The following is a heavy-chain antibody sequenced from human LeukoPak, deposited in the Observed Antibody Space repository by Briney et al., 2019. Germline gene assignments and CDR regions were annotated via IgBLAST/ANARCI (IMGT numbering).Heavy chain of an antibody. J-gene: IGHJ4*02. CDR2: IWYDGSNK. Sequence: GGSLRLSCAASGFTFSSYAMHWVRQAPGKGLEWVAVIWYDGSNKYYADSVKGRFTTSRDNSKNTLYLQMNSLRAEDTAVYYCAREEWELRQIGYWGQGTLVTVSS. D-gene: IGHD1-26*01. V-gene: IGHV3-33*08. CDR1: GFTFSSYA. CDR3: AREEWELRQIGY.